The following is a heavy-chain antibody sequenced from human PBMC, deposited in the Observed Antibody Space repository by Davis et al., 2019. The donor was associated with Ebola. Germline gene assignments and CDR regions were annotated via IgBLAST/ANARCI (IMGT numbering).Heavy chain of an antibody. CDR1: GNSFASHW. D-gene: IGHD2-8*02. V-gene: IGHV5-51*01. J-gene: IGHJ3*02. CDR2: IFTGDSDT. CDR3: ATLRRTITGMDDGFDI. Sequence: GGSLRLSCKDSGNSFASHWIGWVRQMPGKGLEWMGIIFTGDSDTRYSPSFRGQVTISADKSFKTAFLHWSSLKASDTAMYYCATLRRTITGMDDGFDIWGQGTMVTVSS.